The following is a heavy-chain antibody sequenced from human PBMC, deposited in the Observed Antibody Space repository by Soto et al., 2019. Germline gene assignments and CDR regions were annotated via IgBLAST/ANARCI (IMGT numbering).Heavy chain of an antibody. Sequence: LVKGSRKASCYTFTNYWMSGVRQTTRQGLEWMGWISAYNGNTNYAQKLQGRVTMTTDTSTSTAYMELRSLRSDDTAVYYCARRAHLVGGYDTFYFDYWGQGTLVTVSS. D-gene: IGHD5-12*01. CDR3: ARRAHLVGGYDTFYFDY. CDR1: CYTFTNYW. CDR2: ISAYNGNT. J-gene: IGHJ4*02. V-gene: IGHV1-18*01.